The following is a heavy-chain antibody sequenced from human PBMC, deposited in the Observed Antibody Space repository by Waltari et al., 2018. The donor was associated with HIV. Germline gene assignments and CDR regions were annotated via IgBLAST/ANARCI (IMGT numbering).Heavy chain of an antibody. CDR3: ARDSKGDFWSGPISKDY. Sequence: QGQLVPSGAEVKKPGASVKVSCRASGYTFTRDGISWVRPAPGQGLEWMGWISAYNGNTNYAQKLQGRVTMTTDTSTSTAYMELRSLRSDDTAVYYCARDSKGDFWSGPISKDYWGQGTLVTVSS. V-gene: IGHV1-18*01. D-gene: IGHD3-3*01. J-gene: IGHJ4*02. CDR1: GYTFTRDG. CDR2: ISAYNGNT.